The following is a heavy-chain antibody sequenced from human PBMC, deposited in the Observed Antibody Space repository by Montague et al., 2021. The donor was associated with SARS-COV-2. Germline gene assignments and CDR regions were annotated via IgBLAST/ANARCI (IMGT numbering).Heavy chain of an antibody. CDR3: AKDPHYDFWSGFYFDY. D-gene: IGHD3-3*01. Sequence: SRRISCVASGFIFSSYAVSWVRQAPGKGLEWVSTISGSGGSTYYTDSVKGRFTISRDNSKNTLYLQMNSLRAEDTAVYYCAKDPHYDFWSGFYFDYWGQGTLVTVSS. CDR1: GFIFSSYA. CDR2: ISGSGGST. J-gene: IGHJ4*02. V-gene: IGHV3-23*01.